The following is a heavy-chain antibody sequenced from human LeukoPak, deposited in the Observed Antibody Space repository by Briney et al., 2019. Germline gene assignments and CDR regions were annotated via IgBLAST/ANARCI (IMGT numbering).Heavy chain of an antibody. V-gene: IGHV3-74*01. D-gene: IGHD3-22*01. J-gene: IGHJ4*02. CDR3: VRGNYYDSSGKSPFDD. CDR1: GFTFSSYW. Sequence: GGSLRLSCAASGFTFSSYWVHWVRHAPGKGLVWVSRINSDGSSTSNADSAKGRFTISKDHAKNTLYLQMNSLRAEDTAVYYCVRGNYYDSSGKSPFDDWGQGTLVTVSS. CDR2: INSDGSST.